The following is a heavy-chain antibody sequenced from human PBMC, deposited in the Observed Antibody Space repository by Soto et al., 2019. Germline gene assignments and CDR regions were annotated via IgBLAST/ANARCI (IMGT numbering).Heavy chain of an antibody. CDR2: IVPLFGTA. CDR1: GGTFGNTA. Sequence: QVQLVQSGAEVKEPGSSVNVSCKTSGGTFGNTAVTWVRQVPGQGLEWIGGIVPLFGTANYAQKFRGSVTITPDESTSTAYMDLSSLRSDDTAIYYSARDGDPGFSFWSGTLVGGRFDPWGQGTLVTVSS. D-gene: IGHD3-3*01. J-gene: IGHJ5*02. CDR3: ARDGDPGFSFWSGTLVGGRFDP. V-gene: IGHV1-69*05.